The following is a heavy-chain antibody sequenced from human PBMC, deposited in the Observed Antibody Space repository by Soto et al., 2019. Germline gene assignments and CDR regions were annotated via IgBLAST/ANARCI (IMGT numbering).Heavy chain of an antibody. CDR3: ARLYGSGSYFGDNWFDP. J-gene: IGHJ5*02. Sequence: EVQLVQSGAEVKKPGESLRISCKGSGYSFTSYWSSWVRQMPGKGLEWMGRIDPSDSYTNYSPSFQGHVTISADKSISTAYLQWSSLKASDTAMYYCARLYGSGSYFGDNWFDPWGQGTLVTVSS. V-gene: IGHV5-10-1*01. CDR2: IDPSDSYT. CDR1: GYSFTSYW. D-gene: IGHD3-10*01.